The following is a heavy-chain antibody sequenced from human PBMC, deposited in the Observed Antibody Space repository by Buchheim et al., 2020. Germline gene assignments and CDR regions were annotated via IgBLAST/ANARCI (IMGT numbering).Heavy chain of an antibody. J-gene: IGHJ4*02. Sequence: QLQLQESGPGLVKPSETLSLTCTVSGGSISSSSYYWGWIRQPPGKGLEWIGSIYYSGSTYYNPSLKSRVTISVDTSKNQFSLKLSSVTAADTAVYYCARDGHYYDSSGSSYVFFDYWGQGTL. CDR2: IYYSGST. V-gene: IGHV4-39*02. CDR1: GGSISSSSYY. D-gene: IGHD3-22*01. CDR3: ARDGHYYDSSGSSYVFFDY.